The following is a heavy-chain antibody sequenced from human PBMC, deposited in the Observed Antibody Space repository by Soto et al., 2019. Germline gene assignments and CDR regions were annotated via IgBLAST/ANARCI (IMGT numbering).Heavy chain of an antibody. CDR1: GFTFSSYG. CDR2: IWYDGSNK. D-gene: IGHD6-13*01. V-gene: IGHV3-33*01. J-gene: IGHJ6*02. Sequence: HPGGSLRLSCAASGFTFSSYGMHWVRQAPGKGLEWVAVIWYDGSNKYYADSVKGRFTISRDNSKNTLYLQMNSLRAEDTAVYYCARDLDIAAAGTQHYYYYGMDVWGQGTTVTVSS. CDR3: ARDLDIAAAGTQHYYYYGMDV.